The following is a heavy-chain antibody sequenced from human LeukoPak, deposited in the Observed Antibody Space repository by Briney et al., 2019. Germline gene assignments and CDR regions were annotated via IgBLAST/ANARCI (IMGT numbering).Heavy chain of an antibody. CDR3: ARIPAAPPVYYMDV. D-gene: IGHD2-2*01. CDR2: ISSSSSTI. CDR1: GFTFSSYS. V-gene: IGHV3-48*04. Sequence: GGSLRLSCAASGFTFSSYSMNWVRQAPGKGLEWVSYISSSSSTIYYADSVKGRFTISRDNAKNSLYLQMNSLRAADTAVYYCARIPAAPPVYYMDVWGKGTTVTVSS. J-gene: IGHJ6*03.